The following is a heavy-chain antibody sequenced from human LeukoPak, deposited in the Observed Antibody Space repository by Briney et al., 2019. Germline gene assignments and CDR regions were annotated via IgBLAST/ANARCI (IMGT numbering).Heavy chain of an antibody. J-gene: IGHJ5*02. V-gene: IGHV3-23*01. Sequence: SGGSLRVSCAASGFTFSSYAMSWVRQAPGKGLEWVSAISGSGGSTYYADSVKGRFSISRDNSKNTLYLQMNSLRAEDTAVYYCAKVVSRYCSGGSCYRNWFDPWGQGTLVTVSS. D-gene: IGHD2-15*01. CDR3: AKVVSRYCSGGSCYRNWFDP. CDR2: ISGSGGST. CDR1: GFTFSSYA.